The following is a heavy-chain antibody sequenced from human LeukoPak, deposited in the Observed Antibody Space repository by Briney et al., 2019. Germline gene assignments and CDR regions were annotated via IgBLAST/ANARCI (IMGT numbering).Heavy chain of an antibody. D-gene: IGHD5-24*01. CDR3: ARSDGYNLDAFDI. Sequence: KPLETLSLTCAVYGGSFSGYYWSWIRQPPGKGLEWIGEINHSGSTNYNPSLKSRVTISVDTSKNQFSLKLSSVTAADTAVYYCARSDGYNLDAFDIWGQGTMVTVSS. CDR1: GGSFSGYY. CDR2: INHSGST. J-gene: IGHJ3*02. V-gene: IGHV4-34*01.